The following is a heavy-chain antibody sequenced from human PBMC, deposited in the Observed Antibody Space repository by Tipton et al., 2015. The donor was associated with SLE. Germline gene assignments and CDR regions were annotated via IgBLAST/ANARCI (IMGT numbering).Heavy chain of an antibody. CDR1: DLTVSSNY. Sequence: GSLRLSCAASDLTVSSNYMSWVRQAPGKGLEWVSVIYGGDTTYYADSVKGRFTISRENSKNTVYLQMNSLRAEDTAVYYCAKDRGYGGAFFDYWGQGTLVTVSS. CDR2: IYGGDTT. CDR3: AKDRGYGGAFFDY. J-gene: IGHJ4*02. V-gene: IGHV3-53*01. D-gene: IGHD2-21*01.